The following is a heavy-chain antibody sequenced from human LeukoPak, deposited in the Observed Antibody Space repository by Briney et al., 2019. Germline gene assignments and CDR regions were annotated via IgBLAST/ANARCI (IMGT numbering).Heavy chain of an antibody. D-gene: IGHD3-10*02. CDR3: AELGITMIGGV. Sequence: GGSLRLSCAASGFTFSNYWMTWVRQAPGKGLEWVANIKQDGSETYYVDSVKGRFTVSRDNAKNSLYLQMNSLRAEDTAVYYCAELGITMIGGVWGKGTTVTISS. CDR1: GFTFSNYW. J-gene: IGHJ6*04. V-gene: IGHV3-7*01. CDR2: IKQDGSET.